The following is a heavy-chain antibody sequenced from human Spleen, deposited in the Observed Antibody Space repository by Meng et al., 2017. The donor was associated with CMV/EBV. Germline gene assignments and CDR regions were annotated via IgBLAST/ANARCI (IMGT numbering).Heavy chain of an antibody. CDR2: INPNSGGT. V-gene: IGHV1-2*02. Sequence: SGYTFTGYYMHWVRQAPGQGLEWMGWINPNSGGTNYAQKFQGRVTMTRDTSISTAYMELSRLRSDDTAVYYCARDEEYSSSWYWFDPWGQGTLVTVSS. J-gene: IGHJ5*02. CDR1: GYTFTGYY. CDR3: ARDEEYSSSWYWFDP. D-gene: IGHD6-13*01.